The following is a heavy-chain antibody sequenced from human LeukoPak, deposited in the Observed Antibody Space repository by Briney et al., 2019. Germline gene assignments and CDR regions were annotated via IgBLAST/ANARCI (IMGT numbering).Heavy chain of an antibody. CDR2: INPSGGST. Sequence: ASVKVSCKASGYTFTSYYMHWVRQAPGQGLEWMGIINPSGGSTSYAQKFQGRVTMTRDMSTSTVYMELSSLRSEDTAVYYCAGEDSSGPNDYWGQGTLVTVSS. CDR1: GYTFTSYY. D-gene: IGHD3-22*01. V-gene: IGHV1-46*01. CDR3: AGEDSSGPNDY. J-gene: IGHJ4*02.